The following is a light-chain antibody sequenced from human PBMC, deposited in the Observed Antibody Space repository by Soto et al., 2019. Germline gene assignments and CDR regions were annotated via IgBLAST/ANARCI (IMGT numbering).Light chain of an antibody. CDR3: QQSYSTPLT. V-gene: IGKV1-39*01. J-gene: IGKJ4*01. CDR1: QSISSY. Sequence: DIQVTQSPSSLSASLLDRVTITCRASQSISSYLNWYQQKPGKAPKLLTYAASSLQSGVPSRFSGSGSGTDFTLTISSLQPEDFATYYCQQSYSTPLTFGGGTKVDIK. CDR2: AAS.